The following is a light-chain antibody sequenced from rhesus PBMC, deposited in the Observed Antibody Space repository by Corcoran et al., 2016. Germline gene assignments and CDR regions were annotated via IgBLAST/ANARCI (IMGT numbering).Light chain of an antibody. J-gene: IGKJ4*01. Sequence: EIVLTQSPTSMAVSQGERVTISCTASSSVSTSYLHWYQQKPGFPPRLLVYRTSSLASGGPSRVSGSGSGTSYTLTISSMEAEDAANYYCQQGNSIPLTFGGGTKVEIK. V-gene: IGKV3-42*01. CDR1: SSVSTS. CDR3: QQGNSIPLT. CDR2: RTS.